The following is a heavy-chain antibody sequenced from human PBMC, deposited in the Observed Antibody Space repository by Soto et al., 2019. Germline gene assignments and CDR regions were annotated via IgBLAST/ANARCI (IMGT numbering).Heavy chain of an antibody. V-gene: IGHV4-39*01. CDR2: IYYSGST. Sequence: PSETLSLTCTVSGGSISSSSYYWGWIRQPPGKGLEWIGSIYYSGSTSYNPSLKSRVTISVDTSKNQFSLKLSSVTAADTAVYYCARLLRCSGGSCYPTDPTWYYGMDVWGQGTTVTVSS. J-gene: IGHJ6*02. D-gene: IGHD2-15*01. CDR3: ARLLRCSGGSCYPTDPTWYYGMDV. CDR1: GGSISSSSYY.